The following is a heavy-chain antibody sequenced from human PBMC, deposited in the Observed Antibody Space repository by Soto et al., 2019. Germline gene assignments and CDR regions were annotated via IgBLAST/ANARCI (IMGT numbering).Heavy chain of an antibody. Sequence: GGSLGLSCAASGFTFSSYSMNWVRQAPGKGLEWVSSISSSSSYIYYADSVKGRFTISRDNAKNSLYLQMNSLRAEDTAVYYCARDQWLVVPFDYWGQGTLVTVSS. J-gene: IGHJ4*02. CDR1: GFTFSSYS. CDR2: ISSSSSYI. D-gene: IGHD6-19*01. V-gene: IGHV3-21*01. CDR3: ARDQWLVVPFDY.